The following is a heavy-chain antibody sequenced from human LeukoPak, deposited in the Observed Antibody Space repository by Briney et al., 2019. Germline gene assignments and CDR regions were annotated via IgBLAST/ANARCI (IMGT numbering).Heavy chain of an antibody. CDR2: INHSGST. V-gene: IGHV4-34*01. J-gene: IGHJ5*02. CDR1: GGSFSGYY. Sequence: SETLSLTCAVYGGSFSGYYWSWIRQPPGKGLEWIGEINHSGSTNYNPPLKSRVTISVDTSKNQFSLKPSSVPAADTAVYYCARRRGRWYGDPSRGGTNWFDPWGQGTLVTVSS. D-gene: IGHD4-17*01. CDR3: ARRRGRWYGDPSRGGTNWFDP.